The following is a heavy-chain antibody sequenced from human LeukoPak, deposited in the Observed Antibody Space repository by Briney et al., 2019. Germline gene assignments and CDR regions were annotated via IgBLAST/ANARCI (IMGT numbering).Heavy chain of an antibody. CDR2: ISYDGSNK. D-gene: IGHD3-9*01. Sequence: GGSLRLSCAASGFTFSSYGMHWVRQAPGKGLEWVAVISYDGSNKYYADSVKGRFTISRDNSKSTLYLQMNSLRAEDTAVYYCAKGLRYYDILTGFDPWGQGTLVTVSS. CDR3: AKGLRYYDILTGFDP. V-gene: IGHV3-30*18. CDR1: GFTFSSYG. J-gene: IGHJ5*02.